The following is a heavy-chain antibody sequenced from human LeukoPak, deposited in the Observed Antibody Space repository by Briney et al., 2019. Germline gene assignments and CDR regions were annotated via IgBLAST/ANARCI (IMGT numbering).Heavy chain of an antibody. J-gene: IGHJ4*02. CDR3: AKQSYARSVGE. D-gene: IGHD2-8*01. Sequence: PGGSLRLSCATSRFPFSDFSMSWVRQAPGKGLEWISTTNSGGTSTYYAESVKGRFTISRDNSKNALYLQMSSLRVEDTAVYYCAKQSYARSVGEGGPGTLVSVSS. CDR1: RFPFSDFS. CDR2: TNSGGTST. V-gene: IGHV3-23*01.